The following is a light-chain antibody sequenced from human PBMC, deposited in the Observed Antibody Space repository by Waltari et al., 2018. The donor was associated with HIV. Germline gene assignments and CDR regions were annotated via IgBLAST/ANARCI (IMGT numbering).Light chain of an antibody. V-gene: IGLV3-25*03. CDR2: KDN. J-gene: IGLJ2*01. CDR3: QSADSSGSTDVL. CDR1: GLSTVY. Sequence: SYELTQSPSVSVSPGQTARNTCSGDGLSTVYTSWSHQKAGQAPVLVMFKDNERPSGIPERFSGSSSGTTVTLTISAVEAEDEGDYYCQSADSSGSTDVLFGGGTRLTVL.